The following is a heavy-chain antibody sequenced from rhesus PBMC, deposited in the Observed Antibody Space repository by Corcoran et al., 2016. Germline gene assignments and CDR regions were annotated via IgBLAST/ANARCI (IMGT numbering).Heavy chain of an antibody. V-gene: IGHV3S42*01. D-gene: IGHD6-31*01. CDR3: AKDRSIAAAGSDAFDF. Sequence: LQLQESGPGLVKPSETLSVTCAVSGGSFSSDYWSWIRQPPGKGLEWVSAINSGGGSTYYADSVKGRFTISRDNSKNTLSLQMNSLRAEDTAVYYCAKDRSIAAAGSDAFDFWGQGLRVTVSS. CDR1: GGSFSSDY. CDR2: INSGGGST. J-gene: IGHJ3*01.